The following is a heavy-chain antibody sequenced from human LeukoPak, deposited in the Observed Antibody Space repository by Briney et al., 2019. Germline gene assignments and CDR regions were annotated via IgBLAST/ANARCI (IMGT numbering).Heavy chain of an antibody. CDR1: GGSISRNTHY. D-gene: IGHD2-15*01. V-gene: IGHV4-39*07. J-gene: IGHJ5*02. Sequence: PSETLSLTCSVSGGSISRNTHYCGWIRQPPGKGLEWIGSIHYSGSTYYNPSLKSRVTISLDTSKNQFSLKLSSVTAADTAVYYCARATSPATPSFDPWGQGTLVTVSS. CDR3: ARATSPATPSFDP. CDR2: IHYSGST.